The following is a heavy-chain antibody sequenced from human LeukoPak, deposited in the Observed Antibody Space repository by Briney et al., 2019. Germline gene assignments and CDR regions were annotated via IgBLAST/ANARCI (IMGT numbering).Heavy chain of an antibody. CDR3: ARVVVVGDNYFDY. CDR2: ISAYNGNT. J-gene: IGHJ4*02. CDR1: GYSFTSYA. Sequence: ASVKVSCKASGYSFTSYAISWVRQAPGQGLEWMGWISAYNGNTDYAQKLQVRVTMTTDTPTSTAYMELRGLRSDDTAVYYCARVVVVGDNYFDYWDQGTLVTVSS. V-gene: IGHV1-18*01. D-gene: IGHD2-15*01.